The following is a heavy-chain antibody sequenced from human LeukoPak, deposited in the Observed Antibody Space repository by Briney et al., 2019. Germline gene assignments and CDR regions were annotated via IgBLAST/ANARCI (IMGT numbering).Heavy chain of an antibody. CDR2: ISGSGGST. CDR1: GFTFSSYA. CDR3: AKDGSIAVANPMDYGMDV. Sequence: GGSLRLSCAASGFTFSSYAMSWVRQAPGKGLEWVSAISGSGGSTYYADSVKGRFTISRDNSKNTLYLQMNSLRAEDTAVYYCAKDGSIAVANPMDYGMDVWGQGTTVTVSS. V-gene: IGHV3-23*01. J-gene: IGHJ6*02. D-gene: IGHD6-19*01.